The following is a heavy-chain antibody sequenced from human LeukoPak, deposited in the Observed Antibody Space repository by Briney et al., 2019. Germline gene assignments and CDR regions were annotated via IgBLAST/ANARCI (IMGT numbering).Heavy chain of an antibody. CDR3: ARDTGYGSVPL. J-gene: IGHJ4*02. CDR1: GGSINSYY. V-gene: IGHV4-59*01. Sequence: PSETLSLTCTVSGGSINSYYWSWIRQPPGKGLEWIGYIFYSGSTAYNPSLKSRVTILLDTSNRQFSLKVHSVTASDTAVYYCARDTGYGSVPLWGQGALVTVST. D-gene: IGHD3-10*01. CDR2: IFYSGST.